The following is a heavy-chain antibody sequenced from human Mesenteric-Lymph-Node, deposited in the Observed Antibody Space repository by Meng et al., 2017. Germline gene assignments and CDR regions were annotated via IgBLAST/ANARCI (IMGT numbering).Heavy chain of an antibody. D-gene: IGHD5-12*01. CDR1: GAANSIGYW. CDR2: IHYSGTT. CDR3: ARDSPGGYGYFDS. V-gene: IGHV4-30-4*01. J-gene: IGHJ4*02. Sequence: QVQRQESGPGRLKPSGTLPLTCPVSGAANSIGYWWSWVRQPPGKGLEWIGYIHYSGTTYYTPSLKSRIAISIDTSKNQFSLNLNSVTAADAAVYYCARDSPGGYGYFDSWGQGTLVTVSS.